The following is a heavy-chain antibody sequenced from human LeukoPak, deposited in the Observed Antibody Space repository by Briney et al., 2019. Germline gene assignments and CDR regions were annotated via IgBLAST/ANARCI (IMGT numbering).Heavy chain of an antibody. D-gene: IGHD6-6*01. CDR1: GGTFSSYA. V-gene: IGHV1-69*05. CDR3: ARGAKQLVRPFDY. J-gene: IGHJ4*02. CDR2: IIPIFGTA. Sequence: SVKVSCKASGGTFSSYAISWVRQAPGQGLEWMGGIIPIFGTANYAQKFQGRVTITTDESTSTAYMELSSLRSEVTAVYYCARGAKQLVRPFDYWGQGTLVTVSS.